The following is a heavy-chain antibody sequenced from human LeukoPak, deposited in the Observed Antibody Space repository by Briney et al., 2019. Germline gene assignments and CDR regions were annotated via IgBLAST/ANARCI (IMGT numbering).Heavy chain of an antibody. CDR2: IHDGGST. Sequence: PSGTLSLTCAVSGDSISNINWWWSWVRQPPGKGLEWIGEIHDGGSTTYHPSLKSRVTISVDKSKNQFSLTLTSVTATDTAVYFCARGARYAWNSWGQGTLVTVSS. J-gene: IGHJ4*02. CDR1: GDSISNINW. CDR3: ARGARYAWNS. V-gene: IGHV4-4*02. D-gene: IGHD3-16*01.